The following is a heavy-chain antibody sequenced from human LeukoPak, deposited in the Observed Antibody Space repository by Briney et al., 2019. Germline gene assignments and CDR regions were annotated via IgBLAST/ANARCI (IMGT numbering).Heavy chain of an antibody. D-gene: IGHD1-26*01. CDR2: IIPIFGTA. CDR3: ARCIVGATKADYYYYMDV. CDR1: GGTFSSYA. J-gene: IGHJ6*03. V-gene: IGHV1-69*06. Sequence: SVKVSCKASGGTFSSYAISWVRQAPGQGLEWMGGIIPIFGTANYAQKLQGRVTITADKSTSTAYMELSSLRSEDTAVYYCARCIVGATKADYYYYMDVWGKGTTVTVSS.